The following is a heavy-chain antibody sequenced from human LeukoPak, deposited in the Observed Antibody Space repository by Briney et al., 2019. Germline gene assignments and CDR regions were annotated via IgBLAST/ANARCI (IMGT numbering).Heavy chain of an antibody. CDR2: ISVSGNT. J-gene: IGHJ4*02. D-gene: IGHD2-15*01. Sequence: GGTLRLSCAASGFTFSSYAMSWVRRGPGKGLEWVSAISVSGNTYHADSVKGRFTISRDSSKNTLYLQMNSLRAGDAAVYYCAKAPETTCSGAYCYPFDYWSQGTLVTVSS. CDR1: GFTFSSYA. CDR3: AKAPETTCSGAYCYPFDY. V-gene: IGHV3-23*01.